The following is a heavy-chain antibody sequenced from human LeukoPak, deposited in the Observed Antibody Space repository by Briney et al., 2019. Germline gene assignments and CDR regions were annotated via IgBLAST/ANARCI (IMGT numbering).Heavy chain of an antibody. CDR2: IIPIFGTA. V-gene: IGHV1-69*13. J-gene: IGHJ6*02. Sequence: SVKVSCTASGGTFSSYAISWVRQAPGQGIEWMGGIIPIFGTANYAQKFQGRVTITADESTSTAYMELSSLRSEDTAVYYCAIGSTDTAMVYSSDYYYGMDVWGQGTTVTVSS. CDR1: GGTFSSYA. D-gene: IGHD5-18*01. CDR3: AIGSTDTAMVYSSDYYYGMDV.